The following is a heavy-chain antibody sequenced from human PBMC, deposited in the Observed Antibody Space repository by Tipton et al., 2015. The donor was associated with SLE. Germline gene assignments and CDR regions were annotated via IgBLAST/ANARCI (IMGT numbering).Heavy chain of an antibody. CDR1: GFTFSSYE. CDR2: ISSSGSTI. D-gene: IGHD1-1*01. Sequence: SLRLSCAASGFTFSSYEMNWVRQAPGKGLGWVSYISSSGSTIYYADSVKGRFTISRDNAKNSLYLQMNSLRAEDTAVYYCAREENWNERIWGQGTMVTVSS. J-gene: IGHJ3*02. V-gene: IGHV3-48*03. CDR3: AREENWNERI.